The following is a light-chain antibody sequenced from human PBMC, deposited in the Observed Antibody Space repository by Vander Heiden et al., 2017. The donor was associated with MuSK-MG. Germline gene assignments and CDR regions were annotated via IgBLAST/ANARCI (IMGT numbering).Light chain of an antibody. CDR3: QDYSSLYT. CDR2: DAS. CDR1: QSVSSKY. V-gene: IGKV3-20*01. Sequence: EIVLTQSPGTLSLSPGERATLSCRASQSVSSKYLDWYQQKPGQAPRLLIYDASTRVNGIPDRFSGRGSGTDFTLTISRLEPEDFAVYYWQDYSSLYTFGQGTKLEIK. J-gene: IGKJ2*01.